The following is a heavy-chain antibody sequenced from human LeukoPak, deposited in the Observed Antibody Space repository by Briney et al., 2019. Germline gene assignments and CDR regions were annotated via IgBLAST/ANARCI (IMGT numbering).Heavy chain of an antibody. V-gene: IGHV4-59*08. CDR3: ARHGHTYGQYYFDY. Sequence: SETLSLTCTVSGDSISSNYWSWIRQPPGKGLEWIGYIYYSGNTNYNPSLKSRVTISVDMSKNQFSLKLSSVTAADTAVYYCARHGHTYGQYYFDYWGQGTLVTVSS. D-gene: IGHD5-18*01. CDR1: GDSISSNY. CDR2: IYYSGNT. J-gene: IGHJ4*02.